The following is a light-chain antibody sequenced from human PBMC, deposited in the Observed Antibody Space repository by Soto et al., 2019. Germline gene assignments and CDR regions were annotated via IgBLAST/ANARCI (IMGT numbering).Light chain of an antibody. Sequence: DLQMTQSPSSLSASVGDRVTITCRESQSISSYLNSYQQKPGKAPKLPIYAASSLQSGVPSRFSGSGSGTDFTLTISSLQPEDFATDYDHQCYSAPVTFGQGTKVEIK. CDR3: HQCYSAPVT. V-gene: IGKV1-39*01. CDR2: AAS. CDR1: QSISSY. J-gene: IGKJ1*01.